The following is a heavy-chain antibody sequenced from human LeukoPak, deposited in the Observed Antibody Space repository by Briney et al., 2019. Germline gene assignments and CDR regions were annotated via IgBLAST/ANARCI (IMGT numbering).Heavy chain of an antibody. CDR2: INPSGGST. CDR3: ARDWETSSSWYEGYNWFDP. D-gene: IGHD6-13*01. CDR1: GGTFSSSA. V-gene: IGHV1-46*01. J-gene: IGHJ5*02. Sequence: GSSVKVSCKTSGGTFSSSAISWVRQAPGQGLEWMGIINPSGGSTSYAQKFQGRVTMTRDMSTSTVYMELSSLRSEDTAVYYCARDWETSSSWYEGYNWFDPWGQGTLVTVSS.